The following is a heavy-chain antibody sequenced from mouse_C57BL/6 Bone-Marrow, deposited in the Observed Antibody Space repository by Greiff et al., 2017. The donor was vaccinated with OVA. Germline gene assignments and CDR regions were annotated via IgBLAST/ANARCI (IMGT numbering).Heavy chain of an antibody. CDR2: IDPSDSYT. D-gene: IGHD2-3*01. V-gene: IGHV1-69*01. CDR3: ARILFGY. Sequence: QVQLQQPGAELVMPGASVKLSCKASGYTFTSYWMHWVKQRPGQGLEWIGEIDPSDSYTNYNQKFKGKSTLTVYKSSSTAYMQLSSLTSEDSAVYYCARILFGYWGQGTTLTVSS. CDR1: GYTFTSYW. J-gene: IGHJ2*01.